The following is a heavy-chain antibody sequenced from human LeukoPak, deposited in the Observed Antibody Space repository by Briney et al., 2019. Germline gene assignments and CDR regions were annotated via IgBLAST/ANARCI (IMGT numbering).Heavy chain of an antibody. CDR1: GYTLTELS. CDR3: AAYRYGDYAYDAFDI. CDR2: FDPEDGET. V-gene: IGHV1-24*01. J-gene: IGHJ3*02. D-gene: IGHD4-17*01. Sequence: ASVKVSCKVSGYTLTELSMHWVRQAPGKGLEWMGGFDPEDGETIYAQKFQGRVTMTEDTSTDTAYMELSSLRSEDTAVYYCAAYRYGDYAYDAFDIWGQGTMVTVSS.